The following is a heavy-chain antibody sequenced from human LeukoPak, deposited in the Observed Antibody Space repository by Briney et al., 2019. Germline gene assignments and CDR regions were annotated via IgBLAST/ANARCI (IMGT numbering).Heavy chain of an antibody. CDR3: AKPHYDFWSGYYIPVDY. J-gene: IGHJ4*02. Sequence: GGSLRLSCAASGFTFSSYAMSWVRQAPGKGLEWVSAISSSGGSTYYADSVKGRFTISRDNSKNTLYLQMNSLRAEDTAVYYCAKPHYDFWSGYYIPVDYWGQGTLVTVSS. CDR2: ISSSGGST. V-gene: IGHV3-23*01. CDR1: GFTFSSYA. D-gene: IGHD3-3*01.